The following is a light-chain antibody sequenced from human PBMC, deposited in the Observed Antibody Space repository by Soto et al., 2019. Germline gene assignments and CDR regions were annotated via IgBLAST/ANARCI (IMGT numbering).Light chain of an antibody. J-gene: IGLJ2*01. Sequence: QSALTQPPSASGSPGQSVTISCTGTSSDVGGYNYVSWYQQHPGKAPKLMIYEVTKRPSGVPDRFSGSKSGNTASLTVSGLQAEDEADYYCSSYAGSNNVAVFGGVTKVTVL. CDR2: EVT. CDR1: SSDVGGYNY. V-gene: IGLV2-8*01. CDR3: SSYAGSNNVAV.